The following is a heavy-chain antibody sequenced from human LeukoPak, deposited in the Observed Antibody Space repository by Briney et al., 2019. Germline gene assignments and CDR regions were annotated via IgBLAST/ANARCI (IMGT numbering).Heavy chain of an antibody. CDR3: ARAPRHCSSTSCYVDCYYYGMDG. Sequence: ASVKVSCKASGYTFTRYGISWVRQAPGQGLEWMGWISGYNGNTNYAKEMQGRATMTTDTSTSTAYMNLRSLRSDDTAVYCCARAPRHCSSTSCYVDCYYYGMDGWGQGTSVTVSS. J-gene: IGHJ6*02. CDR2: ISGYNGNT. V-gene: IGHV1-18*01. D-gene: IGHD2-2*01. CDR1: GYTFTRYG.